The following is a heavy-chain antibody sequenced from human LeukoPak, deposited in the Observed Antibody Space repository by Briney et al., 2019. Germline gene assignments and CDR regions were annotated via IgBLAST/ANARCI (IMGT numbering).Heavy chain of an antibody. J-gene: IGHJ6*03. CDR2: ISAYNGNT. Sequence: ASVKVSCKASGYSFTSYGLSWVRQAPGQGLEWMGWISAYNGNTNYAQKLQGRVTMTTDTSTSTAYMEVRSLRSDDTAVYYCARDWPGYYYYMDVWGKGATVTVSS. CDR3: ARDWPGYYYYMDV. CDR1: GYSFTSYG. V-gene: IGHV1-18*01.